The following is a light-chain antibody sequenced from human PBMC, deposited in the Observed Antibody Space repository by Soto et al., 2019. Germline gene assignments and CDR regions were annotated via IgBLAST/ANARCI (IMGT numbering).Light chain of an antibody. V-gene: IGKV1-39*01. Sequence: TQSPSSLSAFAGDRVTITCRASQSISTYLNWYQQKPGKAPKLLIYAASSLHSGVPSRFSGSGSGTDFTLTISSLQPEDFATYYCQQSYTIPYTFGQGTKLEIK. CDR2: AAS. CDR3: QQSYTIPYT. CDR1: QSISTY. J-gene: IGKJ2*01.